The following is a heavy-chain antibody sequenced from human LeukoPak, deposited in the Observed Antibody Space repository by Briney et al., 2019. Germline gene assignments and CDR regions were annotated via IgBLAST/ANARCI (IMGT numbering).Heavy chain of an antibody. D-gene: IGHD1-26*01. J-gene: IGHJ5*02. CDR1: GGSISSYY. CDR2: IYYSGST. V-gene: IGHV4-59*01. Sequence: SETLSLTCTVSGGSISSYYWSWIRQPPGKGLEWIGSIYYSGSTNYNPSLKSRVTISVDTSKNQFSLKLSSVTAADTAVYYCARVEADRGERTLQWELPAWNWFDPWGQGTLVTVSS. CDR3: ARVEADRGERTLQWELPAWNWFDP.